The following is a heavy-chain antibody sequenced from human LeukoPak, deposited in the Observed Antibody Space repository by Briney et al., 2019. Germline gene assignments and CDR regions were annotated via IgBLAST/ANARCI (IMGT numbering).Heavy chain of an antibody. CDR1: GFTFSSYG. CDR3: ARDFSPVAGWFDP. J-gene: IGHJ5*02. V-gene: IGHV3-48*04. Sequence: GRSLRFSCAASGFTFSSYGMHWVRQAPGKGLEWVSYISSSGSTIYYADSVKGRFTISRDDAKNSLYLQMNSLRAEDTAVYYCARDFSPVAGWFDPWGQGTLVTVSS. CDR2: ISSSGSTI. D-gene: IGHD3-3*01.